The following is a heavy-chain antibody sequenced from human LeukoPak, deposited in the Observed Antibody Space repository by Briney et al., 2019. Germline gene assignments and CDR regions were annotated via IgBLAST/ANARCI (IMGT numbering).Heavy chain of an antibody. CDR1: GVTFSTYG. J-gene: IGHJ5*02. CDR3: AGKPYGSGSDYYINWFDP. V-gene: IGHV3-30*03. CDR2: ISNHGSSK. D-gene: IGHD3-10*01. Sequence: PGRSLRLSCAASGVTFSTYGMHWVRQAPGKGLEWVAVISNHGSSKFYADSVKGRFTISRDNSKNTVYLEMSSLRPEDTAVYYCAGKPYGSGSDYYINWFDPWGQGTLVIVSS.